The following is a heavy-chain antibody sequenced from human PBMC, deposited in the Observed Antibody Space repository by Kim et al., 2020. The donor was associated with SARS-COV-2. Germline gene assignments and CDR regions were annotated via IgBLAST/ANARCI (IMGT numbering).Heavy chain of an antibody. V-gene: IGHV4-30-2*01. CDR3: ARGSYASGMAV. Sequence: SETLSLTCAVSGGSINNVGYSWSWIRHLPGMGLEWIGYIYDSGTTYYSPSLKSRVTISLDRSRTQFCLNLNSVTAADTAVYYCARGSYASGMAVWGQGTAVTVSS. D-gene: IGHD3-16*01. CDR1: GGSINNVGYS. J-gene: IGHJ6*02. CDR2: IYDSGTT.